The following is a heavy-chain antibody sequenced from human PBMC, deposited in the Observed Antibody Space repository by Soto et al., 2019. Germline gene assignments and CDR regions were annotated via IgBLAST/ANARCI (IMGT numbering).Heavy chain of an antibody. CDR3: ARPMVRGVIDYYYGMDV. CDR2: IQYSGRT. D-gene: IGHD3-10*01. CDR1: CVSISSSSYY. V-gene: IGHV4-39*01. J-gene: IGHJ6*02. Sequence: SETLSLTCTFSCVSISSSSYYWGWIRQPPGKGQEWIGSIQYSGRTHYNTSIKSRVTISVYPSKNQITQKIRNKKPEEKTENYCARPMVRGVIDYYYGMDVWGQGTTVT.